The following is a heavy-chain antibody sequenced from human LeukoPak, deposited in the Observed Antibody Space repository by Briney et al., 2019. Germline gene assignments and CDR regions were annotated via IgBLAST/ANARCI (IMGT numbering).Heavy chain of an antibody. Sequence: SETLSVTCTVSGGSISSDCWSWIREPPGKGLEWVGYIYYSGSTNYNPSLKSRVTISVDTSKNQFSLKLSSVTAADTAVYYCARDRGYCSGGSCYRWFDPWGQGTLVTVSS. J-gene: IGHJ5*02. CDR3: ARDRGYCSGGSCYRWFDP. CDR2: IYYSGST. D-gene: IGHD2-15*01. V-gene: IGHV4-59*01. CDR1: GGSISSDC.